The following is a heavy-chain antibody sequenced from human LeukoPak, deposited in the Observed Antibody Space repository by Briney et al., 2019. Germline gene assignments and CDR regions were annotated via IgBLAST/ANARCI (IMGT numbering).Heavy chain of an antibody. V-gene: IGHV3-11*01. CDR3: ARAVVVTAMLDY. CDR1: GFTFSDYY. Sequence: PGGSLRLSCAASGFTFSDYYMSWIRQAPGKELEWVSYISSSGSTIYYADSVKGRFTISRDNAKNSLYLQMNSLRAEDTAVYYCARAVVVTAMLDYWGQGTLVTVSS. D-gene: IGHD2-21*02. J-gene: IGHJ4*02. CDR2: ISSSGSTI.